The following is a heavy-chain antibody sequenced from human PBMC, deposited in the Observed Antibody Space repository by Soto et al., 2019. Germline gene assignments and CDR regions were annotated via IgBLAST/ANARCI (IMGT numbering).Heavy chain of an antibody. V-gene: IGHV4-30-4*01. CDR2: IPSRGRP. CDR1: GASIAGGSYY. Sequence: SETLSLSCSVSGASIAGGSYYWSWVRQPPGKGLEWIGYIPSRGRPFYNPSLTSRGTISADSSKNQLSLQLTSVTAADTAVYYCVRDQYSGYDFALWGQGNLVAVSS. J-gene: IGHJ5*02. CDR3: VRDQYSGYDFAL. D-gene: IGHD5-12*01.